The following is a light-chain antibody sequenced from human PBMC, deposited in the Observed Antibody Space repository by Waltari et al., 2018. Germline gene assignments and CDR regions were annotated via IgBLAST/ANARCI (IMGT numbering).Light chain of an antibody. CDR1: GLDVGSYVY. CDR3: SSYTSSGTVI. Sequence: QSALTQPASVSGSPGQSITISCTGTGLDVGSYVYVHWYQQHPGKGPKLMIFDVSNRPSGVSNRFSGSKSGNTASLTISGLQAEDEADYYCSSYTSSGTVIFGGGTKLTVL. J-gene: IGLJ2*01. CDR2: DVS. V-gene: IGLV2-14*03.